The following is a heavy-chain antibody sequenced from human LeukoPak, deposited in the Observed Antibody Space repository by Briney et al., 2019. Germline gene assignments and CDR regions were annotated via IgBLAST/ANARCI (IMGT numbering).Heavy chain of an antibody. J-gene: IGHJ5*02. Sequence: GASLTLSCTASGFTFSTYVMTWVRQAPGKGLEWVSGMTGTGATKYYADSVKGRFTISRDNSKNTLYLQMNSLRAEDTAVYYCARKTVEVYYGALDPWGQGALVTVSS. V-gene: IGHV3-23*01. CDR3: ARKTVEVYYGALDP. CDR2: MTGTGATK. D-gene: IGHD3-3*01. CDR1: GFTFSTYV.